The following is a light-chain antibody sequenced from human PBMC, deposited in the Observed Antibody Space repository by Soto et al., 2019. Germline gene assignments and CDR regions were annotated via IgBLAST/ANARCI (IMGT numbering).Light chain of an antibody. V-gene: IGLV2-14*01. Sequence: QSVLTQPASVSGSPGQSISISCTGTSNDVGAYNYVSWYQQHPGKAPKLIIYEVSHRPSGVPNRFSGSKSGNTASLTISGLQAEDEADYHSTSYTSGRTYVIIGGGTKVTVL. CDR3: TSYTSGRTYVI. CDR2: EVS. J-gene: IGLJ2*01. CDR1: SNDVGAYNY.